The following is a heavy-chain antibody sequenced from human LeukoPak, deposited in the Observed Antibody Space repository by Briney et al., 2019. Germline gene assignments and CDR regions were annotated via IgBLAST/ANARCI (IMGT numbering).Heavy chain of an antibody. CDR2: IYYSGST. V-gene: IGHV4-59*01. D-gene: IGHD3-3*01. J-gene: IGHJ4*02. CDR3: ARGPYYDFWSGYSLVGGYFDY. Sequence: SETLSLTCTVSGGSISSYYWSWIRQPPGKGLEWLGYIYYSGSTNYNPSLKSRGTISVDTSKNQFSLKLSSVTAADTAVYYCARGPYYDFWSGYSLVGGYFDYWGQGTLVTVSS. CDR1: GGSISSYY.